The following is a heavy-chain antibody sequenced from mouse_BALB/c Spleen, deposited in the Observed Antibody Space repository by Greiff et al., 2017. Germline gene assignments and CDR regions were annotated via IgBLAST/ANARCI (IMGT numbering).Heavy chain of an antibody. V-gene: IGHV1S135*01. CDR3: ARRDGRVHMDY. Sequence: EVKLQESGPELMKPGASVKISCKASGYSFTSYYMHWVKQSHGKSLEWIGYIDPFNGGTSYNQKFKGKATLTVDKSSSTAYMHLSSLTSEDSAVYYCARRDGRVHMDYWGQGTSVTVSA. D-gene: IGHD2-14*01. J-gene: IGHJ4*01. CDR2: IDPFNGGT. CDR1: GYSFTSYY.